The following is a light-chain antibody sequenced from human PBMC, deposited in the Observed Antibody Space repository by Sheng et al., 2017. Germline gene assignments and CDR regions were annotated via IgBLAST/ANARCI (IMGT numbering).Light chain of an antibody. Sequence: EIVLTQSPATLSLSPGERATLSCRASQSVSSSLAWYQQKPGQAPRLLIYDASTRATGIPARFSGTGSGTDFTLTISSLEPEDFAVYYCQQRRSWPLTFGGGTKVEIK. V-gene: IGKV3-11*01. CDR1: QSVSSS. J-gene: IGKJ4*01. CDR3: QQRRSWPLT. CDR2: DAS.